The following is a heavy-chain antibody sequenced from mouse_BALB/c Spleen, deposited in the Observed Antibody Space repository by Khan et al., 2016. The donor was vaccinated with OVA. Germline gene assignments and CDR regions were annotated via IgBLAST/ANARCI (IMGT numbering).Heavy chain of an antibody. CDR1: GYSITSGYA. V-gene: IGHV3-2*02. CDR2: ISYSGCT. CDR3: ARENSNGYYFDY. Sequence: EVELVESGPGLAKPSQSLSLSCTVTGYSITSGYAWNWIRQFPGNKLEWMCYISYSGCTSYNPSLKSRISFTRDKSKNLLFLQLNSVTTDDTATYCYARENSNGYYFDYWGQGTPLTVS. J-gene: IGHJ2*01.